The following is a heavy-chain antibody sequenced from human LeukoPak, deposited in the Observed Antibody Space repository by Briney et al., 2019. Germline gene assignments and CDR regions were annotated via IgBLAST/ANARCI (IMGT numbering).Heavy chain of an antibody. J-gene: IGHJ3*02. CDR1: GGSVSSGSYY. Sequence: SETLSLTCTVSGGSVSSGSYYWSWIRQPPGKGLEWIGYIYYSGSTNYNPSLKSRVTISADTSKNQFSLKLSSVTAADTAVYYCARRQQLVQDDAFDIWGQGTMVTVSS. V-gene: IGHV4-61*01. CDR2: IYYSGST. CDR3: ARRQQLVQDDAFDI. D-gene: IGHD6-13*01.